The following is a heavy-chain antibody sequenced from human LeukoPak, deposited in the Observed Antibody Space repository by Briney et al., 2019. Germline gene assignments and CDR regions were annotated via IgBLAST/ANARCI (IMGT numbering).Heavy chain of an antibody. CDR3: ARDRNYGAYFDY. CDR2: ISKSGSTT. V-gene: IGHV3-11*01. CDR1: GFTSSDYC. J-gene: IGHJ4*02. Sequence: GGSLRLSCEASGFTSSDYCMHWIRQAPGKGLEWVSYISKSGSTTYYADSVKGRFTISRDNAKNTLHLQMNSLRAEDTAVYYCARDRNYGAYFDYWGQGTLVTVSS. D-gene: IGHD3-10*01.